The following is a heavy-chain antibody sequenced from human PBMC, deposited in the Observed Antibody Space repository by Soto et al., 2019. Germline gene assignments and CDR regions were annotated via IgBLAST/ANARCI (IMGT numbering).Heavy chain of an antibody. J-gene: IGHJ6*02. V-gene: IGHV1-46*01. D-gene: IGHD5-12*01. Sequence: ASVKVSCKASGYTFTDYYMHWVRQAPGQGLEWMGIINPSGGSTSYAQKFQGRVTMTRDTSTSTVYMELSSLRSEDTAVYYCARDTGGAMATSYYYYGIDVWGQGTPVTV. CDR2: INPSGGST. CDR1: GYTFTDYY. CDR3: ARDTGGAMATSYYYYGIDV.